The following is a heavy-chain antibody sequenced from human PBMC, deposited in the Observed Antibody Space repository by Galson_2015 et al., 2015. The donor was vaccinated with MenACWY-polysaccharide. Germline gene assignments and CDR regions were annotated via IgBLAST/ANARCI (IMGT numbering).Heavy chain of an antibody. CDR1: GFTFSTYW. D-gene: IGHD5-12*01. Sequence: LRLSCAASGFTFSTYWMHWVRQAPGKGLVWVSRIKSDGSSTNYADSVKGRFTIPRDNAKNTLYLQMNSLRAEDTALYYCARGYSAYDWGQGTLVTVSA. J-gene: IGHJ4*02. V-gene: IGHV3-74*01. CDR3: ARGYSAYD. CDR2: IKSDGSST.